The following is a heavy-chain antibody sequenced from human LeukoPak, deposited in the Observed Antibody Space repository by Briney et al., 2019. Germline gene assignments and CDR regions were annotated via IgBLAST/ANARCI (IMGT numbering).Heavy chain of an antibody. V-gene: IGHV4-59*11. Sequence: SKTLSLTCAVSDVSISSHYWSWIRQPQGKGLEWIGYIYYGGSTIYNPSLKSRVALSVDTSRNVFSLKLNSVTAADTAVYYCARQERWSTRDWGHGTLVTVSS. D-gene: IGHD4-23*01. CDR1: DVSISSHY. CDR2: IYYGGST. CDR3: ARQERWSTRD. J-gene: IGHJ4*01.